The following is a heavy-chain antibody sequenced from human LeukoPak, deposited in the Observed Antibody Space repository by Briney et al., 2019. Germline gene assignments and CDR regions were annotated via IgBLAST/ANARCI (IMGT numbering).Heavy chain of an antibody. CDR1: GXSFTSYW. Sequence: GESLKISCKGSGXSFTSYWIGWVRQMPGKGLEWLGIIYPGDSDTRYSPSFQGQVTISADKSISTAYLQWSSLKASDTAMYYCARTYGSGSYGMDVWGQGTTVTVSS. CDR3: ARTYGSGSYGMDV. D-gene: IGHD3-10*01. CDR2: IYPGDSDT. J-gene: IGHJ6*02. V-gene: IGHV5-51*01.